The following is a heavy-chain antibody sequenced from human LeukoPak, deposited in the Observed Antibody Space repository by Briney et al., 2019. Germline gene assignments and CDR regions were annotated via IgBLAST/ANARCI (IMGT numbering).Heavy chain of an antibody. J-gene: IGHJ4*02. Sequence: GGSLRLSCAASGFTSASYGMSWVRQAPGKGLEWVLALSGRDDNTYYADSVKGRFTISRDNSKNTLYLQMNSLRAEDTAVYYCAKRSDYSGNWNYFDYWGQGTPVTVSA. V-gene: IGHV3-23*01. D-gene: IGHD4-23*01. CDR2: LSGRDDNT. CDR3: AKRSDYSGNWNYFDY. CDR1: GFTSASYG.